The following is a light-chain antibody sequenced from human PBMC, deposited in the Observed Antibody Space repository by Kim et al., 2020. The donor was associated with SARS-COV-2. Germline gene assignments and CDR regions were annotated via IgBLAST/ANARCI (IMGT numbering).Light chain of an antibody. V-gene: IGLV1-44*01. CDR3: AAWDDSLNGVV. CDR2: SNN. J-gene: IGLJ3*02. CDR1: WSNIGRNT. Sequence: GQRVTISCSGRWSNIGRNTLNWYQQLPGTAPQLVIYSNNERASGVPDRFSGSKSGTSASLAINGLQSEDEADYYCAAWDDSLNGVVFGGGTQLTVL.